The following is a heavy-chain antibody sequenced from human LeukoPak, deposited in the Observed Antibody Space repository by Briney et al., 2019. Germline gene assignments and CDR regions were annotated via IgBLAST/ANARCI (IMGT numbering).Heavy chain of an antibody. J-gene: IGHJ4*02. CDR1: GGSISSSSYY. D-gene: IGHD6-19*01. Sequence: PSETLSLTCTVSGGSISSSSYYWGWIRQPPGKGLEYIGYIYYSGSSYSNPSLKSRITMSMDTSKNHFSLKLSSVTAADTAVYYCATEIAVAGVGFDYWGQGNLVTVSS. CDR2: IYYSGSS. CDR3: ATEIAVAGVGFDY. V-gene: IGHV4-30-4*08.